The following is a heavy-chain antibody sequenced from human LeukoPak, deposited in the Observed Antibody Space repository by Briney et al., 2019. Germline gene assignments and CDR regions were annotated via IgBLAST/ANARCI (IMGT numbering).Heavy chain of an antibody. V-gene: IGHV3-49*03. CDR3: TRDHYKRWLQSANPDY. D-gene: IGHD5-24*01. CDR1: GFTFGDYA. J-gene: IGHJ4*02. Sequence: GGSLRLSCTASGFTFGDYAMSWFRQAPGKGLEWVGFIRSKAYGGTTEYAASVKGRFTISRDDSKSIAYLQMNSLKTEDTAVYYCTRDHYKRWLQSANPDYWGQGTLVTVSS. CDR2: IRSKAYGGTT.